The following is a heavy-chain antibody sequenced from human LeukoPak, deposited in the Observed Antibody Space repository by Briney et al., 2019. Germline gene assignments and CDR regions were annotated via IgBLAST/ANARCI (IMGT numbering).Heavy chain of an antibody. J-gene: IGHJ4*02. Sequence: SETLSLTCTVSGGSISNYYWNWIRQPPGKGLEWIGHIYTSGITDYNPSLKSRVTISVDTSKNQFSLKLSSVTAADAAVYYCGATIVRRGPFDSWGQGTLVTVSS. D-gene: IGHD5-12*01. CDR2: IYTSGIT. V-gene: IGHV4-4*09. CDR1: GGSISNYY. CDR3: GATIVRRGPFDS.